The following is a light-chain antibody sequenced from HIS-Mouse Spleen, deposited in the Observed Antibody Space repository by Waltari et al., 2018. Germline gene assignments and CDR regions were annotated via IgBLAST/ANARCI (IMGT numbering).Light chain of an antibody. CDR3: AAWDDSLSGPV. CDR1: SHNIGSNY. Sequence: QSVLTHPPSASGTPGHSVTISCPGRSHNIGSNYVYWYQQLPGTAPKLLNYRNNQRPSGGPDRFSGSKSGTSASLAISGLRSEDEADYYCAAWDDSLSGPVFGGGTKLTVL. CDR2: RNN. V-gene: IGLV1-47*01. J-gene: IGLJ3*02.